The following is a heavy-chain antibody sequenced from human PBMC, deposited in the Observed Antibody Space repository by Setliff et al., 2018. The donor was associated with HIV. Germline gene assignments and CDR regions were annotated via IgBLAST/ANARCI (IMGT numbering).Heavy chain of an antibody. V-gene: IGHV3-30-3*01. CDR3: ARDPFARYYDSSAPAY. J-gene: IGHJ4*02. CDR2: ISYDGSNK. CDR1: GFTFSSYA. D-gene: IGHD3-22*01. Sequence: LRLSCAASGFTFSSYAMHWVRQAPGKGLEWVAVISYDGSNKYYADSVKGRFTISRDNSKNTLYLQMNSLRAEDTAVYYCARDPFARYYDSSAPAYWGQGTLVTVSS.